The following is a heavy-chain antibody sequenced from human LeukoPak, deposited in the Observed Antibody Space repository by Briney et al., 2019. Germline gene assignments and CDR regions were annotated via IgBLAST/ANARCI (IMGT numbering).Heavy chain of an antibody. Sequence: ASVKVSCKASGYTFIGYYMHWVRQAPGQGLEWMGRINPNSGGTNYAQKFQGRVTMTRDTSISTAYMELSRLRSADTAVYYCSRQTPGGAFDIRGQGTMVTVPS. J-gene: IGHJ3*02. CDR3: SRQTPGGAFDI. CDR1: GYTFIGYY. V-gene: IGHV1-2*06. CDR2: INPNSGGT.